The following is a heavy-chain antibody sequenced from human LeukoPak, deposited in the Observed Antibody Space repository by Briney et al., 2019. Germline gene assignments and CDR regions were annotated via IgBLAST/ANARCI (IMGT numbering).Heavy chain of an antibody. CDR1: GFTFSSYG. V-gene: IGHV3-30*02. J-gene: IGHJ3*02. Sequence: PGGSLRLSCAASGFTFSSYGMHWVRQAPGKGLEWVAVIWYDGSNKYYADSVKGRFTISRDNSKNTLYLQMNSLRAEDTAVYYCAKGSPGGRYSSGWQNAFDIWGQGTMVTVSS. CDR2: IWYDGSNK. D-gene: IGHD6-19*01. CDR3: AKGSPGGRYSSGWQNAFDI.